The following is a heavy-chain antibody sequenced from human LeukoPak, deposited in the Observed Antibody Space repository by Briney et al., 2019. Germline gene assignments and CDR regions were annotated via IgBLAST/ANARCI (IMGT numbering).Heavy chain of an antibody. J-gene: IGHJ4*02. V-gene: IGHV3-7*01. CDR2: IKGDGSET. D-gene: IGHD3-16*01. CDR3: ATSGGY. CDR1: GFTFGTYW. Sequence: PGGSLRLSCAASGFTFGTYWMKWVRQAPGKGLVWVATIKGDGSETHYETSVKGRFTISRDNAKRSLYLQMTSLSVEDTAMYYGATSGGYWGQGTLVTVSS.